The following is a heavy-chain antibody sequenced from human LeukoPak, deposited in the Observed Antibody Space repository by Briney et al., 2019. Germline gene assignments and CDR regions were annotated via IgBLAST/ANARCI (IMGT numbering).Heavy chain of an antibody. Sequence: GRSLRLSCAASRFSFRSYDMHWVRQAPGKGLEWLAVSSYDGSNTYYTDSVKGRFTISRDNSKNTLYLQMNSLRVEDTAVYYCARDSHSLRWWLWGRGTLVTVSS. V-gene: IGHV3-30*03. J-gene: IGHJ2*01. D-gene: IGHD2-21*01. CDR1: RFSFRSYD. CDR3: ARDSHSLRWWL. CDR2: SSYDGSNT.